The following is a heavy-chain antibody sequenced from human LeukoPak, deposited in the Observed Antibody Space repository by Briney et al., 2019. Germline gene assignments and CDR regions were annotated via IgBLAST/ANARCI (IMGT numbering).Heavy chain of an antibody. D-gene: IGHD6-19*01. CDR3: ARVRQQWLVRGDFDL. J-gene: IGHJ4*02. CDR1: GFTFSGYG. Sequence: PGGSLRLSCAASGFTFSGYGMHWVRQAPDKGLEWVAIISYDESHKYYGDSVRGRLTISRDNSKNTLYLQMDSLRVEDTAVYYCARVRQQWLVRGDFDLWGQGTLVTVSS. V-gene: IGHV3-30*03. CDR2: ISYDESHK.